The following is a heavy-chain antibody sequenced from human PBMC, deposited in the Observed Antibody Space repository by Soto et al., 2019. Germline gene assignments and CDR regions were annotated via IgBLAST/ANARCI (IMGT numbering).Heavy chain of an antibody. Sequence: SETLSLTCTVSGASISSSSYYWGWIRQSPGKGLEWIGTIYYGGSTSYNPSLKSRVTISVDTSKNQFSLKLSSVTAADTALYYCARRSSSGWXFDYWGQGTLVTVSS. CDR3: ARRSSSGWXFDY. D-gene: IGHD6-13*01. CDR2: IYYGGST. CDR1: GASISSSSYY. V-gene: IGHV4-39*01. J-gene: IGHJ4*02.